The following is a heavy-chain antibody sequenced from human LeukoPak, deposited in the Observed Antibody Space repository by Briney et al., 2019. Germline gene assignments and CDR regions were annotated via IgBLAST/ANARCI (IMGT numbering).Heavy chain of an antibody. J-gene: IGHJ6*03. CDR3: AKDGGVRGPDYYYYMDV. CDR1: GFTFSSYN. Sequence: PGGSLRLSCAASGFTFSSYNMNWVRQAPGKGLEWVSSITSSSSYIYYADSVKGRFTISRDNPKNTLYLQMNSLRAEDTAVYYCAKDGGVRGPDYYYYMDVWGKGITVTISS. CDR2: ITSSSSYI. D-gene: IGHD3-10*01. V-gene: IGHV3-21*01.